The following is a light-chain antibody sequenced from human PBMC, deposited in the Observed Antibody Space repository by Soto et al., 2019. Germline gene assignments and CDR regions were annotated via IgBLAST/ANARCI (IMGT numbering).Light chain of an antibody. V-gene: IGKV3-15*01. CDR3: QQYADWPLT. Sequence: IVMTQSPATVSVSPGESTSLSCRASRTIGTTLGWYQQKPGLAPRLLISKTSIRATGVPARFSGSGSGTEFTHTITSLQSEDIAVYYCQQYADWPLTFGGGTKVDIK. CDR1: RTIGTT. CDR2: KTS. J-gene: IGKJ4*01.